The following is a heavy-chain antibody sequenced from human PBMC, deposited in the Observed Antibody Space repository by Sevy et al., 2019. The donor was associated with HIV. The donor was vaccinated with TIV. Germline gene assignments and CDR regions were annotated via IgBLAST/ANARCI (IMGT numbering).Heavy chain of an antibody. V-gene: IGHV3-7*03. CDR3: ARLGGCSSTSCFANWFDP. J-gene: IGHJ5*02. CDR2: IKEDGSEN. Sequence: GGSLRLSCAASGFTFSNYWMSWVRQAPGKGLEWVANIKEDGSENYYVDSVKGRFTISRDNAKNSLYLQMNSLRAEDTAVYYCARLGGCSSTSCFANWFDPWGQGTLVTVSS. D-gene: IGHD2-2*01. CDR1: GFTFSNYW.